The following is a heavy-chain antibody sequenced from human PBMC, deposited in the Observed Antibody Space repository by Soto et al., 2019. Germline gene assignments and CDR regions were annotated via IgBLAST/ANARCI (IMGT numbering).Heavy chain of an antibody. V-gene: IGHV2-5*02. Sequence: QITLKESGPTLVRPKQTLTLTCTFSGFSLSTRGVSVGWIRQPPGKALEWLALIYWDDDKRYTSSLKTRLTIHKDTSKNQVVLTMTNMDPVDTATYFCAHVLGYCSGGSCYSGPSDYWGQGTLVTVSS. J-gene: IGHJ4*02. CDR1: GFSLSTRGVS. D-gene: IGHD2-15*01. CDR2: IYWDDDK. CDR3: AHVLGYCSGGSCYSGPSDY.